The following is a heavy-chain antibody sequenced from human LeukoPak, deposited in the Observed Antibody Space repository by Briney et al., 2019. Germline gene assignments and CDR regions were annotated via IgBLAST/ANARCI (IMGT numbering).Heavy chain of an antibody. V-gene: IGHV4-59*01. Sequence: SETLSLTCSVYGVSISDYHWIWIRQPPAKGLEWMGYFSYSGSTRYNPSLKSRVTMSVDTSKNQFSLRLISVAAADTAVYYCARMYSGTSYYFDFWGQGTLVTFSS. CDR3: ARMYSGTSYYFDF. D-gene: IGHD1-26*01. J-gene: IGHJ4*02. CDR2: FSYSGST. CDR1: GVSISDYH.